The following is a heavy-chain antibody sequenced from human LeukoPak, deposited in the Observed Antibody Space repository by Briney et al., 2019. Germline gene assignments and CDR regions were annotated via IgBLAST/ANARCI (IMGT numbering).Heavy chain of an antibody. V-gene: IGHV4-59*08. D-gene: IGHD1-26*01. CDR3: ARLSVGGTPIDY. CDR1: GGSFSIFY. J-gene: IGHJ4*02. CDR2: VFGGGTT. Sequence: SQALSPTCTVSGGSFSIFYWTWMRQRPGKGLEWIAYVFGGGTTTSNPSLKSRVTISVDTSKNQFSLRLNSVTAADTAVYYCARLSVGGTPIDYWGQGIRVVVSS.